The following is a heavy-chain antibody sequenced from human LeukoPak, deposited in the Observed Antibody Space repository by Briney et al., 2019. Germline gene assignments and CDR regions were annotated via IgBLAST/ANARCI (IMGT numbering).Heavy chain of an antibody. CDR3: ARDRRTSGSSARGAYDY. CDR2: INPNTGVT. CDR1: GYTFTGYY. V-gene: IGHV1-2*02. J-gene: IGHJ4*02. D-gene: IGHD3-10*01. Sequence: ASVKVSCKASGYTFTGYYMHWLRQAPGQGLEWMGWINPNTGVTNCAQKFQGRVTMTRDTSISTAYMELTRLTSDDTAVYYCARDRRTSGSSARGAYDYWGQGTLVTVSS.